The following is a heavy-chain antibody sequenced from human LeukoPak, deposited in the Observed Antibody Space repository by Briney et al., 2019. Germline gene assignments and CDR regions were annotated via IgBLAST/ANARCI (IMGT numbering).Heavy chain of an antibody. D-gene: IGHD4/OR15-4a*01. J-gene: IGHJ3*02. CDR2: IIPIFGTT. Sequence: ASVKVSCKASGDTFSDYTVSWVRQAPGQGLEWMGRIIPIFGTTNYAQKFQGRVTITADESTSTAYMELSSLRSEDTAVYYCAREGTKGLSRADAFDIWGRGQWSPSLQ. CDR3: AREGTKGLSRADAFDI. V-gene: IGHV1-69*13. CDR1: GDTFSDYT.